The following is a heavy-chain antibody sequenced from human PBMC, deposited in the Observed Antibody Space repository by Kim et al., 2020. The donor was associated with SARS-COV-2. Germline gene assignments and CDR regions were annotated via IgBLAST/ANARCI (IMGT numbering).Heavy chain of an antibody. J-gene: IGHJ4*02. CDR2: INHSGST. D-gene: IGHD5-18*01. V-gene: IGHV4-34*01. CDR1: GGSFSGYY. Sequence: SETLSLTCAVYGGSFSGYYWSWIRQPPGKGLEWIGEINHSGSTNYNPSLKSRVTISVDTSKNQFSLKLSSVTAADTAVYYCARVDTAMYGTQYWGQGTLVTVSS. CDR3: ARVDTAMYGTQY.